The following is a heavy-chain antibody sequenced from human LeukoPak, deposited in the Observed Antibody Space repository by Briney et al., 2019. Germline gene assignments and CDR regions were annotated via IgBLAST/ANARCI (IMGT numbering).Heavy chain of an antibody. CDR2: ILYDGSNK. CDR3: AKGDSSGAFDY. V-gene: IGHV3-30*18. J-gene: IGHJ4*02. D-gene: IGHD6-19*01. CDR1: GFTFRNYG. Sequence: GGSLRLSCQASGFTFRNYGMHWVRQAPGKGLEWVAVILYDGSNKYYADSVKGRFTISRDQSKNTLYLQMNSLRTEDTAVYYCAKGDSSGAFDYWGQGTLVTVSS.